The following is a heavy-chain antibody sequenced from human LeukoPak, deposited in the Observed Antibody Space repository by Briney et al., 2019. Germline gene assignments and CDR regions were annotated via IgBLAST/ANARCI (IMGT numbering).Heavy chain of an antibody. D-gene: IGHD4-17*01. CDR2: IRNSGPT. Sequence: SETLSLTCTVSDDSISDYFWSWIRQPPGKGLEWIAYIRNSGPTRYNPSLQSRVTISLDTSKNQFSLKLNSVTAADTAVYYCARRRYYGDYVGGFDYWGQGTLVTVSS. J-gene: IGHJ4*02. CDR3: ARRRYYGDYVGGFDY. V-gene: IGHV4-59*08. CDR1: DDSISDYF.